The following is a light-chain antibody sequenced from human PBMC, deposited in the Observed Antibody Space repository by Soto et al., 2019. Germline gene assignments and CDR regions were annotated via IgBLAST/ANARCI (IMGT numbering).Light chain of an antibody. CDR2: NNN. J-gene: IGLJ1*01. CDR1: SSNIGSRT. Sequence: QSALTQPPSASGAPGQMVTISCSGSSSNIGSRTVNWYQQLPGTAPKLLISNNNQRPSGVPDRFSGSKSGTSASLAISGLQSEDEADYYCAAWDDSLNDYVFGIGTKVTVL. V-gene: IGLV1-44*01. CDR3: AAWDDSLNDYV.